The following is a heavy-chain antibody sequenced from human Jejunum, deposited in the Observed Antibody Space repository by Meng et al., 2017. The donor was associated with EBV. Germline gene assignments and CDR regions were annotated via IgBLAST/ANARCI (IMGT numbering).Heavy chain of an antibody. Sequence: QIILKSSGSARMKHKHIITLTCTSSWLFLTPVGVCVGWFRQPPGKALEWLALIYWNDDKQYSPSLKRRLTITKDTSKNQVVLTMTNMDTVDTGTYYCAHRRLEEGSVTTGFDYWGQGALVTVSS. D-gene: IGHD1-1*01. V-gene: IGHV2-5*01. CDR3: AHRRLEEGSVTTGFDY. CDR2: IYWNDDK. CDR1: WLFLTPVGVC. J-gene: IGHJ4*02.